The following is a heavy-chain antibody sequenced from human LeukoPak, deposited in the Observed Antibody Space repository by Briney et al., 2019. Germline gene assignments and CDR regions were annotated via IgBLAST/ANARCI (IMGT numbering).Heavy chain of an antibody. J-gene: IGHJ4*02. CDR3: GKGEINMVTGE. Sequence: GGSLRLSCAASGFTFRSYAMSWVRQAPGKGLEWVSGITGSGGGTYYADSVRGRFTISRDNSKNTVYLQMNSPRAEDTAVYYCGKGEINMVTGEWGKGTLVTVSS. V-gene: IGHV3-23*01. CDR1: GFTFRSYA. CDR2: ITGSGGGT. D-gene: IGHD5-18*01.